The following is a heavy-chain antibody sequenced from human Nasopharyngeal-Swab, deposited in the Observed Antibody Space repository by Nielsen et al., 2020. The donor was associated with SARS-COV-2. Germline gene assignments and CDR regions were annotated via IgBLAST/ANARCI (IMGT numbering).Heavy chain of an antibody. CDR2: ISSSSSYI. CDR1: GFTFSSYS. Sequence: GESLKISCAASGFTFSSYSMNWVRQAPGKGLEWVSCISSSSSYIYYADSVKGRFPISRDNAKNALYLQMNSLRAEDTAGYYCARGGGSGSYCDYWGQGTLVTVSS. CDR3: ARGGGSGSYCDY. J-gene: IGHJ4*02. V-gene: IGHV3-21*01. D-gene: IGHD3-10*01.